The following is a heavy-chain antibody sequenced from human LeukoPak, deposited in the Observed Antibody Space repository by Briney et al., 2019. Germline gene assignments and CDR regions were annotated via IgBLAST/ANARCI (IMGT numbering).Heavy chain of an antibody. J-gene: IGHJ3*01. Sequence: GGSLRLSCAASDFTFSTYEMNWIRQAPGKGLEWVSYIDKSSGLIYYADSVRGRFTISRDNAKNSLYLQMSSLRAEDTAVYYCARTDSALSVAGISAFDVWGQGTMVTVS. CDR2: IDKSSGLI. CDR1: DFTFSTYE. D-gene: IGHD6-19*01. CDR3: ARTDSALSVAGISAFDV. V-gene: IGHV3-48*03.